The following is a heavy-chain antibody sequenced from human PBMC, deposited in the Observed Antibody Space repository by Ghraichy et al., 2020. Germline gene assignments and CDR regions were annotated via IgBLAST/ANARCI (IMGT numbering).Heavy chain of an antibody. CDR3: ARVYYSNYVRWFDP. V-gene: IGHV1-3*01. D-gene: IGHD4-11*01. J-gene: IGHJ5*02. Sequence: KFQGRVTITRDTSASTAYMELSSLRSEDTAVYYCARVYYSNYVRWFDPWGQGTLVTVSS.